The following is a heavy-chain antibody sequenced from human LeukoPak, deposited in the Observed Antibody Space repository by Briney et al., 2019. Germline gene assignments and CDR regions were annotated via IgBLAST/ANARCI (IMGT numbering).Heavy chain of an antibody. V-gene: IGHV3-21*01. CDR2: ISSSSSYI. CDR3: ASGGIRGSTGDY. Sequence: GGSLRLSCAASGFTFSSYSMNWVRQAPGKGLEWVSSISSSSSYIYYADSVKGRFTIPRDNAKNSLYLQMNSLRAEDTAVYYCASGGIRGSTGDYWGQGTLVTVSS. D-gene: IGHD3-9*01. J-gene: IGHJ4*02. CDR1: GFTFSSYS.